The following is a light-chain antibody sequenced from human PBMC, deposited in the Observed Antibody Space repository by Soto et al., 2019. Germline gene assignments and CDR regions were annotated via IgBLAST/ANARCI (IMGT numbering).Light chain of an antibody. V-gene: IGKV3-15*01. Sequence: EILMTQSKATLSVSPGERATLSCGASQSIGSNLAWYQQKPGQTPRLLIYGTSIRATGIPARVSGSGSGTEFTLTISSLQSEDFAVYYCQHYNNWPLTFGGGSMADVK. CDR2: GTS. CDR1: QSIGSN. CDR3: QHYNNWPLT. J-gene: IGKJ4*01.